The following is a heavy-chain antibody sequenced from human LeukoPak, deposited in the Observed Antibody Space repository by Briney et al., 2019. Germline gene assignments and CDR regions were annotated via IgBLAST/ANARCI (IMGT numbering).Heavy chain of an antibody. CDR1: GGSISSYY. J-gene: IGHJ4*02. Sequence: TSETLSLTCSVSGGSISSYYWSWIRQPPGKGLEWIGYIYNSGSTNYNPSLKSRVTISVDTSKNQFSLKLSSVTAADTAVYYCARQAGGNSGPFDYWGQGTVVTVSS. V-gene: IGHV4-59*08. D-gene: IGHD4-23*01. CDR2: IYNSGST. CDR3: ARQAGGNSGPFDY.